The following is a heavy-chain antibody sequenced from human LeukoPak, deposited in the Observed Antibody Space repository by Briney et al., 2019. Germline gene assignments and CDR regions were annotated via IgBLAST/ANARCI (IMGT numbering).Heavy chain of an antibody. D-gene: IGHD3-22*01. J-gene: IGHJ4*02. V-gene: IGHV1-18*01. CDR1: GYTFTSYG. CDR3: ARDPLYYYDSSGYAVSYFDY. CDR2: ISAYNGNT. Sequence: VASVKVPCKASGYTFTSYGISWVRQAPGQVLEWMGWISAYNGNTNYAQKLQGRVTMTTDTSTSTAYMELRSLRSDDTAVYYCARDPLYYYDSSGYAVSYFDYWGQGTLGTVS.